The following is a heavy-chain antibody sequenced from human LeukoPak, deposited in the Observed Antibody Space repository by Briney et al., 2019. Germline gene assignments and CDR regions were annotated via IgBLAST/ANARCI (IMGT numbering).Heavy chain of an antibody. Sequence: ASVKVSCKASGGTFSSCAISWVRQAPGQGLEWMGGIIPIFGTANYAQKFQGRVAMTTDTSTSTAYMELRSLRSDDTAVYYCASRALRYFDWLPNFDYWGQGTLVTVSS. J-gene: IGHJ4*02. CDR3: ASRALRYFDWLPNFDY. CDR1: GGTFSSCA. D-gene: IGHD3-9*01. CDR2: IIPIFGTA. V-gene: IGHV1-69*05.